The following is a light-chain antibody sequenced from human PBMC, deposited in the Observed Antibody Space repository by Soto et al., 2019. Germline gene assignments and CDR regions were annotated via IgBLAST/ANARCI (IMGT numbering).Light chain of an antibody. Sequence: QAVVTQEPSLTVSPGGTVALTCGSSTGAVTSTHSPYWLQQKPGQAPRTLIYDTSNQYSWTPARFSGSLLGGKAALPLSGAQPEDEAEYYCLLSYSGARPHVFGRGTKLTVL. CDR1: TGAVTSTHS. J-gene: IGLJ1*01. CDR2: DTS. V-gene: IGLV7-46*01. CDR3: LLSYSGARPHV.